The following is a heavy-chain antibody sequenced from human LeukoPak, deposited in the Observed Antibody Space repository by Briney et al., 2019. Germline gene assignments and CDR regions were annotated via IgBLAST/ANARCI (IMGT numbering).Heavy chain of an antibody. Sequence: PSETLSLTCTVSGGSISSYYWSWIRQPPGKGLEWIGYIYYSGSTNYNPSLKSRVTISVDTSKNQFSLKLSSVTAADTAVYYCARGTYYYGSGSLYWGQGTLVTVSS. CDR2: IYYSGST. D-gene: IGHD3-10*01. J-gene: IGHJ4*02. V-gene: IGHV4-59*12. CDR1: GGSISSYY. CDR3: ARGTYYYGSGSLY.